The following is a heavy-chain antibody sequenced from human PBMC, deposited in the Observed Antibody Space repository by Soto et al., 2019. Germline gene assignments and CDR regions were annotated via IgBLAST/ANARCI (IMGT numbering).Heavy chain of an antibody. CDR1: GYTFTSYD. V-gene: IGHV1-8*01. CDR2: MNTNSDDT. CDR3: ARNWNRSKPPGTPGDYYYYYGMDV. D-gene: IGHD1-1*01. Sequence: ASVKVSCKTSGYTFTSYDINWVRQAPGQGLEWVGWMNTNSDDTRSAQKFRGRLTLTRDKSMRAVYMKLSNLRPDDTAVYYCARNWNRSKPPGTPGDYYYYYGMDVWGRGTTVTVSS. J-gene: IGHJ6*02.